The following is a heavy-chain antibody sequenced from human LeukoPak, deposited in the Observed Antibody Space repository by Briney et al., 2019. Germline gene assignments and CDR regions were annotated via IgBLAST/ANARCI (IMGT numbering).Heavy chain of an antibody. D-gene: IGHD3-22*01. CDR3: ARGPLGGYDSSGYYFGHY. V-gene: IGHV1-18*04. CDR2: ISAYNGNT. Sequence: ASVKVSCKASGYTFTSYYMHWVRQAPGQGLEWMGWISAYNGNTNYAQKLQGRVTMTTDTSTSTAYMELRSLRSDDTAVYYCARGPLGGYDSSGYYFGHYWGQGTLVTVSS. J-gene: IGHJ4*02. CDR1: GYTFTSYY.